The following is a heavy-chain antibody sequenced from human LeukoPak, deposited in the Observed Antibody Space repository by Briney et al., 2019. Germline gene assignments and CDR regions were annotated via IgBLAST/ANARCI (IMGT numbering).Heavy chain of an antibody. CDR3: ARSVDTAMVSTFDY. D-gene: IGHD5-18*01. V-gene: IGHV4-59*01. J-gene: IGHJ4*02. Sequence: SETLSLTCTVSGGSISGYYWSWIRQPPGKGLEWIGYIYYSGSTNYNPSLKSRVTISVDTSKNQFSLKLSSVTAADTAVYYCARSVDTAMVSTFDYWGQGTLVTVSS. CDR2: IYYSGST. CDR1: GGSISGYY.